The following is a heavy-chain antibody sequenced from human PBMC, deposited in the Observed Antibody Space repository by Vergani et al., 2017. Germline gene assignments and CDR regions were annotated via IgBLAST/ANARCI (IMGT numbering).Heavy chain of an antibody. CDR2: IYYSGST. CDR1: GGSISSSSYY. V-gene: IGHV4-39*07. CDR3: ARVGLRFWLYDYYYMDV. D-gene: IGHD3-3*01. Sequence: QLQLQESGPGLVKPSETLSLTCTVSGGSISSSSYYWGWIRQPPGKGLEWIGRIYYSGSTYSNPSLKSRVTISVDTSKNQFSLKLSSVTAADTAVYYGARVGLRFWLYDYYYMDVWGKGTTVTVSS. J-gene: IGHJ6*03.